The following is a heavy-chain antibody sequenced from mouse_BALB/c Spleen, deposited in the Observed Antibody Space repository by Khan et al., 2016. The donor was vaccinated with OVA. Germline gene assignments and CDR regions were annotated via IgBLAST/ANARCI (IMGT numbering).Heavy chain of an antibody. D-gene: IGHD2-1*01. V-gene: IGHV1-20*02. Sequence: VRLQQSGPELVKPGASVKISCKASGYSFTGYFMNWVMQSHGKSLEWIGRINPYNGDTFYNQKFKGKATLTVDKSSSTAHMELRSLASEDSAVYYCAREGIYGNSAWFAYWGQGTLVTVSA. CDR3: AREGIYGNSAWFAY. J-gene: IGHJ3*01. CDR2: INPYNGDT. CDR1: GYSFTGYF.